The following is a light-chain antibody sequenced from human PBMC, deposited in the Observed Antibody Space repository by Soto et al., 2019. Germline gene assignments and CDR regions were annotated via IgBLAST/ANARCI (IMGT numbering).Light chain of an antibody. V-gene: IGKV1-39*01. Sequence: DIQMTQSPSSLSASVGDRVTITCRASQSISSYLNWYQQKPGKATKLLIYAASSLQSGVPSRFSGSASGTDFTLTISSLQPEDFATYYCQQSYSTPPYTFGQATKLEIK. CDR2: AAS. J-gene: IGKJ2*01. CDR1: QSISSY. CDR3: QQSYSTPPYT.